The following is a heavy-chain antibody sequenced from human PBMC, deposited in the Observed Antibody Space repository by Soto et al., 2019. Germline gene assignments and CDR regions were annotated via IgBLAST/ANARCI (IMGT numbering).Heavy chain of an antibody. CDR3: ARGEQYSGRIFDY. CDR1: GYSFTNYA. Sequence: GASVKVSCKASGYSFTNYAIYWVRQDPGQSLEWMGWISAGNGNTKYSQKFQGRVTVTRDTSASTVYMELSSLRSEDTAVYFCARGEQYSGRIFDYWGQGTLVTSPQ. V-gene: IGHV1-3*01. J-gene: IGHJ4*01. CDR2: ISAGNGNT. D-gene: IGHD1-26*01.